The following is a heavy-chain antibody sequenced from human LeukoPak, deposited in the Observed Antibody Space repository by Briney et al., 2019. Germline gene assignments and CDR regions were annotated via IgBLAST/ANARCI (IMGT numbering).Heavy chain of an antibody. J-gene: IGHJ4*02. CDR3: ARARDDSSGYPHDY. D-gene: IGHD3-22*01. V-gene: IGHV4-39*07. CDR1: GGSISSSSYY. Sequence: SETLSLTCTVSGGSISSSSYYWGWIRQPPGKGLEWIGSIYYSGSTYYNPSLKSRVTISVDTSKNQFSLKLSSVTAADTAVYYCARARDDSSGYPHDYWGQGTLVTVSS. CDR2: IYYSGST.